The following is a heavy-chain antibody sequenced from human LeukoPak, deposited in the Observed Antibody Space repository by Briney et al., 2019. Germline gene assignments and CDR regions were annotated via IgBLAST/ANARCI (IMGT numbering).Heavy chain of an antibody. CDR1: GFTFSSYS. CDR3: ARDYDSSGYQSHYYYYYGMDV. J-gene: IGHJ6*02. V-gene: IGHV3-21*01. D-gene: IGHD3-22*01. Sequence: PGGSLRLSCAASGFTFSSYSMNWVRQAPGKGLEWVSSISSSSSYIYYADSVKGRFTISRDNAKNSLYLQMNSLRAEDTAVYYCARDYDSSGYQSHYYYYYGMDVWGQGTTVTVSS. CDR2: ISSSSSYI.